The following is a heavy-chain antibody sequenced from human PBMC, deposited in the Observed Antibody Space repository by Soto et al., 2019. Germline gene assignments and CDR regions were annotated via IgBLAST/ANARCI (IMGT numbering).Heavy chain of an antibody. D-gene: IGHD3-9*01. CDR2: ISSTSSAR. CDR1: GFTFSVHS. V-gene: IGHV3-48*02. Sequence: SLRLSCAASGFTFSVHSMNWVRRAPGKGLEWVSYISSTSSARYYADSVRGRFTISRDNVKYSLYLQMNSLTDEDTAVYYCARDSDIYYGMDVWGQGTTVTVSS. J-gene: IGHJ6*02. CDR3: ARDSDIYYGMDV.